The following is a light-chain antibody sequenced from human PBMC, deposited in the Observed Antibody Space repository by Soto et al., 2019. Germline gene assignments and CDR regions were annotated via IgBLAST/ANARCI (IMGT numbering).Light chain of an antibody. J-gene: IGKJ5*01. V-gene: IGKV1-33*01. CDR3: QQYDNLPIT. CDR1: QDISNY. CDR2: DAS. Sequence: DIQMTQSPSSLSASVGDRVTITCQASQDISNYLNWYQQKPGKAPKLLIYDASNLETGVPSRFSGSGSGTDFTFTISSLQPEDIATYYCQQYDNLPITFAQVTRLEIK.